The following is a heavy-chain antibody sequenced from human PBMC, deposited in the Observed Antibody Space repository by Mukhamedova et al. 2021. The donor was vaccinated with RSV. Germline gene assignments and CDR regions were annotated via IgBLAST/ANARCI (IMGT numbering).Heavy chain of an antibody. J-gene: IGHJ5*02. D-gene: IGHD2-2*01. V-gene: IGHV4-38-2*02. CDR2: IYHSGST. Sequence: SIYHSGSTYYNPSLKSRVTISVDTSKNQFSLKLSSVTAADTAVYYCARDHNVVVPAAMIEPWGQG. CDR3: ARDHNVVVPAAMIEP.